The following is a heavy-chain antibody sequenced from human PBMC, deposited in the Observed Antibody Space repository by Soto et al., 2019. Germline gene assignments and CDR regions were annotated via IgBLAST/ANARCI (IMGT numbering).Heavy chain of an antibody. Sequence: SETLSLTCAVYGGSFIGYYWSWILQPPGKGLEWIGEINHSGSTNYNPSLKSRVTISVDTSKNQFSLKLSSVTAADTAVYYCARVFPHYDFWSGYYKGGGSYYMDVWGKGTTVTVSS. CDR1: GGSFIGYY. CDR3: ARVFPHYDFWSGYYKGGGSYYMDV. CDR2: INHSGST. J-gene: IGHJ6*03. V-gene: IGHV4-34*01. D-gene: IGHD3-3*01.